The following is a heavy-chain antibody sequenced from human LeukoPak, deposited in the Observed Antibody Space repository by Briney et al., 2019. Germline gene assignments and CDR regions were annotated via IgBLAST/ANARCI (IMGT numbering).Heavy chain of an antibody. CDR2: IYYSGST. CDR1: GGSISSYY. D-gene: IGHD2-2*01. CDR3: ARQKLYVPAARRDAFDI. J-gene: IGHJ3*02. V-gene: IGHV4-59*12. Sequence: SETLSLTCTVSGGSISSYYWSWIRQPPGKGLEWIGYIYYSGSTNYNPSLKSRVTISVDTSKNQFSLKLSSVTAADTAVYYCARQKLYVPAARRDAFDIWGQGTMVTVSS.